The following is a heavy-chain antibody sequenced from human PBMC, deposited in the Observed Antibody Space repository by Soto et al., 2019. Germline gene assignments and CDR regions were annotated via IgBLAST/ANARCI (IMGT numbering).Heavy chain of an antibody. CDR3: ARDPSGSYFDY. CDR1: GFTFSSYE. Sequence: GGSLRLSCAASGFTFSSYEMNWVRQAPGKGLEWVSYISSSGSTIYYADSVKGRFTISRDNAKNSLYLQMNSLRAEDTAVYYCARDPSGSYFDYWGQGTLVTVSS. CDR2: ISSSGSTI. D-gene: IGHD1-26*01. J-gene: IGHJ4*02. V-gene: IGHV3-48*03.